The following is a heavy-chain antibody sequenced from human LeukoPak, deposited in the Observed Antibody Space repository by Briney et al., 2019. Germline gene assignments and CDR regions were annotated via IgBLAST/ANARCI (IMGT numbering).Heavy chain of an antibody. CDR1: GYTFTGYY. J-gene: IGHJ4*02. Sequence: ASVKVSCKASGYTFTGYYMHWVRQAPGQGLEWMGWINPNSGGTNYAQKLQGRVTMTTDTSTSTAYMELRSLRSDDTAVYYCARAAYYYDSSGSSPSYYWGQGTLVTVSS. V-gene: IGHV1-2*02. CDR3: ARAAYYYDSSGSSPSYY. CDR2: INPNSGGT. D-gene: IGHD3-22*01.